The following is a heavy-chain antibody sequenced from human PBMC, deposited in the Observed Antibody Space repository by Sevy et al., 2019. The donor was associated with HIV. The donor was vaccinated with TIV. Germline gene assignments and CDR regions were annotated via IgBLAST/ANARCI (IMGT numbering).Heavy chain of an antibody. Sequence: GESLKISCAASGFTFSGSVIYWVRQPSGKGQEWVGRIRSKADSYATAYAASVKGRFTISRDDSKNTAFLQMNVLKTEDTAVYYCATPTMTSLDYFDYWGQGTLVTVSS. CDR1: GFTFSGSV. D-gene: IGHD2-2*01. CDR2: IRSKADSYAT. CDR3: ATPTMTSLDYFDY. V-gene: IGHV3-73*01. J-gene: IGHJ4*02.